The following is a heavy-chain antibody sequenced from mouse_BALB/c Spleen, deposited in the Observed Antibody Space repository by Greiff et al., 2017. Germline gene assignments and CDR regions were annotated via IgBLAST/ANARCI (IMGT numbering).Heavy chain of an antibody. V-gene: IGHV5-9-4*01. CDR1: GFTFSSYA. J-gene: IGHJ3*01. D-gene: IGHD1-2*01. Sequence: EVQGVESGGGLVKPGGSLKLSCAASGFTFSSYAMSWVRQSPEKRLEWVAEISSGGSYTYYPDTVTGRFTISRDNAKNTLYLEMSSLRSEDTAMYYCAREGYYGSFAYWGQGTLVTVSA. CDR2: ISSGGSYT. CDR3: AREGYYGSFAY.